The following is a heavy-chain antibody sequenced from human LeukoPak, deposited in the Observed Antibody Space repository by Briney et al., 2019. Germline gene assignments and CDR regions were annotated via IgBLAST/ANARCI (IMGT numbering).Heavy chain of an antibody. CDR3: ARGAIYYGSGSPHY. Sequence: ASVKVSCKASGYTFTSYYMHWLRQAPGQGLEWMGWINPDSGGTHYAQKFQGRVTMTRDTSISTAYMELRRLRFDDTAVYYCARGAIYYGSGSPHYWGQGTLVTVSS. CDR1: GYTFTSYY. D-gene: IGHD3-10*01. CDR2: INPDSGGT. J-gene: IGHJ4*02. V-gene: IGHV1-2*02.